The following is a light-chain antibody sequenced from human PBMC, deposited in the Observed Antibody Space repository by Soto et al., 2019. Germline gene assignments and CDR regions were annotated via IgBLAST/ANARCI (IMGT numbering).Light chain of an antibody. CDR2: GAS. CDR3: QHYNDWPQIT. V-gene: IGKV3-20*01. CDR1: QSVSNNY. Sequence: EIVLTQSPGTLSLSPGERATLSCRASQSVSNNYLAWYQQKPGQAPRLLIYGASNRATGIPDRFSGSGSGTDFTLTISSLQSEDFAVYYCQHYNDWPQITFGQGTRLEIK. J-gene: IGKJ5*01.